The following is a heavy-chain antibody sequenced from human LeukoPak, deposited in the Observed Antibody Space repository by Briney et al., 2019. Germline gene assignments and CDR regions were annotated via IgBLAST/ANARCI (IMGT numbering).Heavy chain of an antibody. V-gene: IGHV4-59*08. J-gene: IGHJ4*02. CDR2: IYYSGST. CDR3: ARHEASGSSNFDS. CDR1: GGSISSYY. Sequence: PSETLSLTCTVSGGSISSYYWSWIRQPPGKGLEWIGYIYYSGSTNYNPSLKSRLTISVDTSKNQFSLKLSSVTAADTAVYFCARHEASGSSNFDSWGQGTLVTVSS. D-gene: IGHD3-10*01.